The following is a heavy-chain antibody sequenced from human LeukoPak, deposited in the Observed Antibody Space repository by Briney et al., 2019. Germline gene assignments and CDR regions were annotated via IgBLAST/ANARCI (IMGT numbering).Heavy chain of an antibody. J-gene: IGHJ4*02. V-gene: IGHV1-2*02. CDR3: ARDRSGYDLDSFDY. CDR2: ISPNSGGT. CDR1: GYTFTGYY. D-gene: IGHD5-12*01. Sequence: ASVKVSCKASGYTFTGYYMHWVRQAPGQGLQWMGWISPNSGGTNYAQKFQGRVTMTRDTSISTAYMELSRLRSDDTAVYYCARDRSGYDLDSFDYWGQGTLVTVSS.